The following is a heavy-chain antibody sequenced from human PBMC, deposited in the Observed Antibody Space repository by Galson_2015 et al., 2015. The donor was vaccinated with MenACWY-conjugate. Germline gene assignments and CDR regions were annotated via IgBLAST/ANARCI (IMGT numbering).Heavy chain of an antibody. CDR1: GFTFTNAW. Sequence: SLRLSCAASGFTFTNAWMNWVRQAPGKGLEWVGRIKSKTDGGTTDYAAPVKGRFTISRDDSKNTLYLQMNSLETEDTAVYYCTTDFRLGGRRFDPWGQGTRVTVSS. CDR3: TTDFRLGGRRFDP. J-gene: IGHJ5*02. D-gene: IGHD3-16*01. CDR2: IKSKTDGGTT. V-gene: IGHV3-15*07.